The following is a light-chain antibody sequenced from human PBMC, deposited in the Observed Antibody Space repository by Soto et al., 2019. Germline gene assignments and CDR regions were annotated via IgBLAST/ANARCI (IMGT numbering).Light chain of an antibody. CDR1: QSVSSSY. CDR3: QQTYKTPLT. V-gene: IGKV3-20*01. Sequence: EIVLTQSPGTLSLSPGERATLSCRASQSVSSSYLAWYQQKPGQAPRLLIYGASSRATGIPDRFSGSGSGTDFTLTISRLEPEDFATYYCQQTYKTPLTFGQGTKVEVK. CDR2: GAS. J-gene: IGKJ1*01.